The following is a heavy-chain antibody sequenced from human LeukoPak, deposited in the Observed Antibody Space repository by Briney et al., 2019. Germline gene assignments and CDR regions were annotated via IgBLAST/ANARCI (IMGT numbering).Heavy chain of an antibody. CDR1: GFTFSSYA. CDR2: NSGIRSGT. CDR3: TNYRS. V-gene: IGHV3-23*01. J-gene: IGHJ4*02. Sequence: PGGSLRLSCAGSGFTFSSYAMSWVRQAPGKGLEWVSGNSGIRSGTHYADSVKGRFTISRDNSKSTLYLQMSSLRDEDTAVYYCTNYRSWGQGTLVTVSS. D-gene: IGHD1-14*01.